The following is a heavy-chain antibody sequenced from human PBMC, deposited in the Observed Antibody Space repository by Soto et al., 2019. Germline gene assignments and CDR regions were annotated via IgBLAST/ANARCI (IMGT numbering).Heavy chain of an antibody. CDR2: INPSGGST. CDR1: GYTFTSYY. J-gene: IGHJ4*02. D-gene: IGHD2-21*02. V-gene: IGHV1-46*01. Sequence: GASVKVSCKASGYTFTSYYMHWVRQAPGQGLEWMGIINPSGGSTNYAQKFQGRVTMTRDTSTSTVYMELTSLRSEDTAMFYRARGGSMVVMTDGFDFWGQGTLVTVSS. CDR3: ARGGSMVVMTDGFDF.